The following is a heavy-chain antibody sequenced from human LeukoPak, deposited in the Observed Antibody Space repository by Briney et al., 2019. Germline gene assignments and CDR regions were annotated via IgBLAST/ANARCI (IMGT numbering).Heavy chain of an antibody. J-gene: IGHJ6*02. CDR2: IYSGGST. Sequence: GGSLRLSCAASGFTVSSNYMSWVRQAPGKGLEWVSVIYSGGSTYYADSVKGRFTISRHNSKNTLYLQMNSLRAEDTVVYYCARVPRGLGQYYYYYGMDVWGQGTTVTVSS. V-gene: IGHV3-53*04. CDR3: ARVPRGLGQYYYYYGMDV. CDR1: GFTVSSNY. D-gene: IGHD3-10*01.